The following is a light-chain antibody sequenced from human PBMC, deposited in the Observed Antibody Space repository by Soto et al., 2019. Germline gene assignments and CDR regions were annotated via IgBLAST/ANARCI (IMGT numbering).Light chain of an antibody. V-gene: IGKV3-15*01. CDR2: RAS. Sequence: EIVMTQFPATLSVSPGERATLSCRASQSLSDNLAWYQQRPGQAPRLLFYRASTRATGVPARFSASGSGTEFTLTISSLQSEDSAVYYCHQYSKWPPWTFGPGTKVEIK. CDR3: HQYSKWPPWT. J-gene: IGKJ1*01. CDR1: QSLSDN.